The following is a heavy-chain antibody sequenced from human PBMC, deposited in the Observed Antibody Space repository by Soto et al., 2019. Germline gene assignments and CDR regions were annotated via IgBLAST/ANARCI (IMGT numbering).Heavy chain of an antibody. CDR1: RFIFSDYY. J-gene: IGHJ4*02. CDR3: AMAQITAQYYFDY. CDR2: ISGSSSYT. V-gene: IGHV3-11*06. Sequence: QVQLVESGGGLVKPGGSLRLSCAASRFIFSDYYMTWIRQAPGKGLEWVSYISGSSSYTNYADSVKGRFTISRDNAKNSLYLQMNSLRAEDTAVYYCAMAQITAQYYFDYWGQGTLVTVSS. D-gene: IGHD6-6*01.